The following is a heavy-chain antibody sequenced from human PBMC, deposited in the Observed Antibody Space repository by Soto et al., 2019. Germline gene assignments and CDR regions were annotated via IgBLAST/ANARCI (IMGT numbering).Heavy chain of an antibody. D-gene: IGHD3-3*01. CDR1: GGSISSGDSS. CDR2: IYHSGST. V-gene: IGHV4-30-2*01. Sequence: PXETLSLTCAVAGGSISSGDSSWSWIRQPPGKGLEWIGYIYHSGSTYYNPSLKSRVTISVDRSKNQFSLKLSSVTAADTAVYYCARAIWSGYYPYYYYGMDVWGQETTVTVS. J-gene: IGHJ6*02. CDR3: ARAIWSGYYPYYYYGMDV.